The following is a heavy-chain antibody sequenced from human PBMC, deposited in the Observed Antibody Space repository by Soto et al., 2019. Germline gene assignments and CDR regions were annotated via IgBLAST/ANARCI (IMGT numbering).Heavy chain of an antibody. J-gene: IGHJ6*02. CDR1: GGSFSGYY. D-gene: IGHD5-12*01. V-gene: IGHV4-34*01. CDR3: ARFAGGNSGYESPTYYYGMDV. Sequence: SETLSLTCAVYGGSFSGYYWSWIRQPPGKGLEWIGEINHSGSTNYNPSLKSRVTISVDTSKNQFSLKLSSVTAADTAVYYCARFAGGNSGYESPTYYYGMDVWGQGTTVT. CDR2: INHSGST.